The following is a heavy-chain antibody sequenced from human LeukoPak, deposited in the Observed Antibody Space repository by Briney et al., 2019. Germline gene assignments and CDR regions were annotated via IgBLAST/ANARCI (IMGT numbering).Heavy chain of an antibody. D-gene: IGHD2-21*02. V-gene: IGHV1-69*05. Sequence: SVKVSCKASGGTFSSYAISWVRQAPGQGLEWMGRIIPIFGTANYAQKFQGRVTITTDESTSTAYMELSSLRSEDTAVYYCAREESDRSHYYYYMDVWGKGTTVTVSS. CDR1: GGTFSSYA. CDR2: IIPIFGTA. J-gene: IGHJ6*03. CDR3: AREESDRSHYYYYMDV.